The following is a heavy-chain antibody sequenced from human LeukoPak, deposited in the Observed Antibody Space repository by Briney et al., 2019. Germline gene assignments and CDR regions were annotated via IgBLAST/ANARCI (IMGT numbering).Heavy chain of an antibody. CDR3: AKDRGSYSTTADS. CDR2: IWYDGTNK. Sequence: GRSMRLSCAASGFTFSDYGIHWDRQAPGKGLEWVAVIWYDGTNKYYGDSVKGRFTISRDNSKNTLYLQMNSLRAEDTAVYYCAKDRGSYSTTADSWGQGTLVTVSS. CDR1: GFTFSDYG. V-gene: IGHV3-33*06. D-gene: IGHD1-26*01. J-gene: IGHJ5*01.